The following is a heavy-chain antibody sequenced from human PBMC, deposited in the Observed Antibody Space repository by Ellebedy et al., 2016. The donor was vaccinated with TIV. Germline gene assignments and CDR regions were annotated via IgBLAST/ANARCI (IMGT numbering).Heavy chain of an antibody. V-gene: IGHV3-21*01. D-gene: IGHD3-10*01. CDR3: VREEDRSSGSFQY. CDR2: LDSGGSRT. CDR1: GFSISTYT. Sequence: PGGSLRLSCAASGFSISTYTMNWVRQAPEKGLEWVSALDSGGSRTYYADSLKGRFTTSRDNARNSLFLQMNSLRAEDTALYYCVREEDRSSGSFQYWGQGTLVTVSS. J-gene: IGHJ4*02.